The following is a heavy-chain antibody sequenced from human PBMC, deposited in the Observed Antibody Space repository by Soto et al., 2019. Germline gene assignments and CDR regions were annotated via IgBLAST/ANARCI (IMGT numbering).Heavy chain of an antibody. J-gene: IGHJ3*02. V-gene: IGHV3-74*01. D-gene: IGHD3-22*01. CDR1: GFTFSSYW. CDR2: INSDGSST. Sequence: GGSLRLSCAASGFTFSSYWMHWVRQAPGKGLVWVSRINSDGSSTSYADSVKGRFTISRDNAKNTLYLQMNSLRAEATAVYYCWTSYYYDSSPDASDIWGQGTMVTVSS. CDR3: WTSYYYDSSPDASDI.